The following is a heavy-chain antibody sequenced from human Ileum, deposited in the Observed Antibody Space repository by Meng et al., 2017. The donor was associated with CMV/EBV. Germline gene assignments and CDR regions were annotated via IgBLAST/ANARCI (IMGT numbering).Heavy chain of an antibody. CDR2: ISAYNGNT. V-gene: IGHV1-18*01. CDR1: GYTFTSYG. Sequence: ASVKVSCKASGYTFTSYGISWVRQAPGQGLEWMGWISAYNGNTNYAQKLQGRVTMTTDTSTSTAYMELRSLRSDDTAVHYCARGGAVAGTTYYYYGMDVWGQGTTVTVSS. CDR3: ARGGAVAGTTYYYYGMDV. D-gene: IGHD6-19*01. J-gene: IGHJ6*02.